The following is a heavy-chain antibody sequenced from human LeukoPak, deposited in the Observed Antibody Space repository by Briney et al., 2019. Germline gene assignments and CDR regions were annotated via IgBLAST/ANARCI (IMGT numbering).Heavy chain of an antibody. D-gene: IGHD5-24*01. CDR3: ARVGGMTTINNAAFDI. Sequence: SETLSLTCTVSGGSISSYYWSWIRQPPGKGLEWIGYIYHSEGTNYNPSLKSRVTISLDTSKNQFSLKLTSVTAADTAIYYCARVGGMTTINNAAFDIWGQGTMVTVSS. V-gene: IGHV4-59*01. J-gene: IGHJ3*02. CDR2: IYHSEGT. CDR1: GGSISSYY.